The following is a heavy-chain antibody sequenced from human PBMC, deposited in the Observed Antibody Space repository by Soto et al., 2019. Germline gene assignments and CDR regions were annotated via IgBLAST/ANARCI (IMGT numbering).Heavy chain of an antibody. CDR1: GGTFSSYA. CDR3: ARAAYSSSWYSDYYYGMDV. J-gene: IGHJ6*02. Sequence: SVKVSCKASGGTFSSYAISWVRQAPGQGLEWMGGIIPIFGTANYAQKFQGRVTITADESTSTAYMELSSLRSEDTAVYYCARAAYSSSWYSDYYYGMDVWGQGTTVTVSS. D-gene: IGHD6-13*01. V-gene: IGHV1-69*13. CDR2: IIPIFGTA.